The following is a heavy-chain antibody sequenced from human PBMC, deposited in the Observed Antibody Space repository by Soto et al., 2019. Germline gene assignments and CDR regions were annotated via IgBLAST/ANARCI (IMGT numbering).Heavy chain of an antibody. CDR2: ISGSGGST. CDR1: GFTFSSYA. V-gene: IGHV3-23*01. D-gene: IGHD4-17*01. J-gene: IGHJ4*02. CDR3: AYHYGDRGTFDN. Sequence: PGGSLRLSCAASGFTFSSYARSWVRQAPGKGLECVSSISGSGGSTYYADSVKGRFTISRDNSKNTLYLQMNSLRAEDTAVYYWAYHYGDRGTFDNWGQGTLVTVSS.